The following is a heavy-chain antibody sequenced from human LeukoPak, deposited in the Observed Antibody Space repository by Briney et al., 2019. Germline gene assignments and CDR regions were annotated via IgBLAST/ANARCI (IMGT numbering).Heavy chain of an antibody. D-gene: IGHD3-22*01. CDR2: ISGSGAFT. Sequence: GGSLRLSCAASGFTLSSYSMSWVRQAPGKGLEWVSTISGSGAFTKYADSVTGRFTISRDNSKNTMYLQLNSLRAEDTAIYYCAKTYYYDSSGYSHYLAYDYWGQGTLVTVSS. CDR1: GFTLSSYS. CDR3: AKTYYYDSSGYSHYLAYDY. V-gene: IGHV3-23*01. J-gene: IGHJ4*02.